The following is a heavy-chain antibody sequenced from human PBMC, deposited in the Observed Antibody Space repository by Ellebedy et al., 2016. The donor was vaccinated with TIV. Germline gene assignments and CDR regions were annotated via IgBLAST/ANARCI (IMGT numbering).Heavy chain of an antibody. D-gene: IGHD3-10*01. CDR3: ARGGASSLPFDY. CDR1: GGSISSFY. Sequence: MPSETLSLTCTVPGGSISSFYWSWIRQPAGKGPEWFGLLHPSGTTNYNDSLKSRVTVSVDTSKNQFSLKLVSVTPADTAVYYCARGGASSLPFDYWGQGVLVTVSS. J-gene: IGHJ4*02. V-gene: IGHV4-4*07. CDR2: LHPSGTT.